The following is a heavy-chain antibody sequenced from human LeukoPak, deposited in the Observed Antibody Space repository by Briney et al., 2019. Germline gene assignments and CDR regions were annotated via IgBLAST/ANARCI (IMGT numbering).Heavy chain of an antibody. J-gene: IGHJ5*02. CDR1: GFTFSSYS. D-gene: IGHD2-2*01. Sequence: PGGSLRLSCAASGFTFSSYSMNWVRQAPGKGLEWVSSISSSSSYIYYADSVKGRFTISRDNAKNSLYLQMNSLRAEDTAVYYCARGFPVPAARSYWFDPWGQGTLVTVSS. CDR3: ARGFPVPAARSYWFDP. CDR2: ISSSSSYI. V-gene: IGHV3-21*01.